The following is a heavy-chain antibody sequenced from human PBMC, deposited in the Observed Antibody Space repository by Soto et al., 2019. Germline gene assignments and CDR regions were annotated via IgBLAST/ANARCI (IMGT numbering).Heavy chain of an antibody. J-gene: IGHJ5*02. CDR1: GGSISSYG. CDR3: ARNDYSNWFDP. V-gene: IGHV4-4*07. CDR2: IYSSGNT. Sequence: SETLSLTCTGFGGSISSYGWSWIRQPAGEGLEWIGRIYSSGNTNYNPSLKSRVTMSVDTSKDQFSLRLSSVTAADTAVYYCARNDYSNWFDPWGQGTLVTVS. D-gene: IGHD4-4*01.